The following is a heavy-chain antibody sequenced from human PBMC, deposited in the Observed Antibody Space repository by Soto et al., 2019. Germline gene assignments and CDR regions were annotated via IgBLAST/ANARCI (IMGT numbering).Heavy chain of an antibody. CDR2: IKSKTDGGTT. J-gene: IGHJ4*02. V-gene: IGHV3-15*01. D-gene: IGHD2-15*01. CDR1: GFTFSNAW. Sequence: GGSLRLSCAASGFTFSNAWMSWVRQAPGKGLEWVGRIKSKTDGGTTDYAAPVKGRFTITRDDSKNTLYLQMNSLKTEDTAVYYCTTDRYCSGGSCYYFDYWGQGTLVTVSS. CDR3: TTDRYCSGGSCYYFDY.